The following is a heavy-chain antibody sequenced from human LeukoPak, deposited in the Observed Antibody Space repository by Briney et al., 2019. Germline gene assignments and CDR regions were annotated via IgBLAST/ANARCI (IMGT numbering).Heavy chain of an antibody. CDR1: GFTVSSNY. CDR3: XXXXXXXXWKYDSSGSGINY. D-gene: IGHD3-22*01. CDR2: ISGGGGST. V-gene: IGHV3-23*01. Sequence: GGSLRLSCAASGFTVSSNYMSWVRQAPGRGLEWVSTISGGGGSTYYSDSVKGRFTISRDNSKNTLYLQMNSLRAEDTAIYYXXXXXXXXXWKYDSSGSGINYWGQGTLVTVSS. J-gene: IGHJ4*02.